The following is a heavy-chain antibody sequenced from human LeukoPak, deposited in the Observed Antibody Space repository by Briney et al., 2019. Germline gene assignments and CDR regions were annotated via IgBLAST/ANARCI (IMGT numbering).Heavy chain of an antibody. CDR3: ARGPTIVVDLEWYFDP. CDR1: GYSISSGYY. CDR2: IYHSGST. Sequence: PSETLSLTCTVSGYSISSGYYWGWIRQPPGKGLEWIGSIYHSGSTYYNPSLKSRVTISVDTSKNQFSLKLSSVTAADTAVYYCARGPTIVVDLEWYFDPWGRGTLVTVSS. V-gene: IGHV4-38-2*02. D-gene: IGHD3-22*01. J-gene: IGHJ2*01.